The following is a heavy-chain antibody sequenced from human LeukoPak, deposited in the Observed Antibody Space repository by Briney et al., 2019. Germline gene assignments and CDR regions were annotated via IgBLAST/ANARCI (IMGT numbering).Heavy chain of an antibody. D-gene: IGHD3-10*01. V-gene: IGHV4-59*01. Sequence: SETLSLTCTVSGDSTSNYYWGWIRQPPGKGLEWIGYIYYSGSTNYNPSLKSRVAMSLDTSKNQFSLTLSSVTAADTAVYYCARTNYYGSGSYYFDYWGQGTLVTVS. CDR3: ARTNYYGSGSYYFDY. J-gene: IGHJ4*02. CDR2: IYYSGST. CDR1: GDSTSNYY.